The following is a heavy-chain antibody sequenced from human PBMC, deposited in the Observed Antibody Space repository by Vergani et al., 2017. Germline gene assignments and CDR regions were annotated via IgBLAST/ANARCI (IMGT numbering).Heavy chain of an antibody. CDR3: AKVNTETNGHLYYYYYMDV. V-gene: IGHV4-34*01. CDR2: IDHTGRP. Sequence: QVQLQQWGGGLLKPSETLSLTCVVNGGSFTSYHWTWIRQSPGEGLEWVGDIDHTGRPYYNPSLKSRLTMSVDKSRNQFSLALNSVTATDTAIYVCAKVNTETNGHLYYYYYMDVWGQGTAVTVS. CDR1: GGSFTSYH. J-gene: IGHJ6*03. D-gene: IGHD4-11*01.